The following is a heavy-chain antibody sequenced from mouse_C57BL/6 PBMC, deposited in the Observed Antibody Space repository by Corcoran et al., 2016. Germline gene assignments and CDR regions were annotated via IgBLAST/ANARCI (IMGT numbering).Heavy chain of an antibody. J-gene: IGHJ4*01. CDR2: INPNNGGT. Sequence: EVQLQQSGPELVKPGASVKISCKASGYTFTDYYMNWVKQSHGKSLEWIGDINPNNGGTSYNQKFKGKATLTVDKSSSTAYMELRSLTSEDSAVYYCARGEVPAMDYWGQGTSVTVSS. V-gene: IGHV1-26*01. CDR3: ARGEVPAMDY. CDR1: GYTFTDYY.